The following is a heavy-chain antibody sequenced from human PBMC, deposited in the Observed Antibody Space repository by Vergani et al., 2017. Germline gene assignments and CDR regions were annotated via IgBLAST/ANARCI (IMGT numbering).Heavy chain of an antibody. CDR3: ARRIVGATGAEYFQH. CDR1: GYSISSGHY. CDR2: IYHSGST. Sequence: QVQLQESGPGLVKPSETLSLTCAVSGYSISSGHYWGWIRQPPGKGLEWIGSIYHSGSTYYNPSLMSRVTISVDPSKNQFSLKLSSVTAADTAVYYCARRIVGATGAEYFQHWGQGTLVTVSS. J-gene: IGHJ1*01. D-gene: IGHD1-26*01. V-gene: IGHV4-38-2*01.